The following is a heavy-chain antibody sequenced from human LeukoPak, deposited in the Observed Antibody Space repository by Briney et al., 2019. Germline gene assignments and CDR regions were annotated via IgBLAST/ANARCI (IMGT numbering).Heavy chain of an antibody. J-gene: IGHJ5*02. Sequence: ASVKVSCKASGYTFTDYYIHWVRQAPGQGLEWMGWINVNSGGTEYAPKFQGRVTMTRDTSINTAYMELSRLTSDDTAVYYCAREIAAAGKDWFDPWGQGTLVTVSS. CDR3: AREIAAAGKDWFDP. V-gene: IGHV1-2*02. CDR2: INVNSGGT. D-gene: IGHD6-13*01. CDR1: GYTFTDYY.